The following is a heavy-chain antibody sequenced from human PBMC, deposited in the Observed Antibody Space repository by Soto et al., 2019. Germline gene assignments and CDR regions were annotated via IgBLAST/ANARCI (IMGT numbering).Heavy chain of an antibody. J-gene: IGHJ4*02. D-gene: IGHD2-2*01. CDR2: MYHSGST. CDR1: GGSISSGGYS. CDR3: ASVPDY. V-gene: IGHV4-30-2*01. Sequence: QLQLQESGSGLVKPSQNLSLTCAVSGGSISSGGYSWSWIRQPPGKGLAWIGYMYHSGSTYYNPTIKSRVTISIYRSKNQFSLKLSSVTAADTAEYYCASVPDYWGQGILVTVSS.